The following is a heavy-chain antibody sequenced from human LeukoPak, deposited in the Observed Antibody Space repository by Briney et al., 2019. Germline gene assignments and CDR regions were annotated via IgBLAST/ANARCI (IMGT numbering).Heavy chain of an antibody. V-gene: IGHV3-9*03. D-gene: IGHD1-26*01. Sequence: PGGSLRLSCAASGFTFDDYAMHWVRQAPGKGLGWVSGISWNSGSIGYADSVKGRFTISRDNAKNSLYLQMNSLRAEDMALYYCAKSANSGSYYGLTWGFDPWGQGTLVTVSS. CDR3: AKSANSGSYYGLTWGFDP. J-gene: IGHJ5*02. CDR1: GFTFDDYA. CDR2: ISWNSGSI.